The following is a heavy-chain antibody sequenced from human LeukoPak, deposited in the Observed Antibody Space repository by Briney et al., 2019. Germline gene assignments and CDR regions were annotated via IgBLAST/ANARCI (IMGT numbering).Heavy chain of an antibody. Sequence: PSETLSLTCTVSGGSISSYYWSWIRQPAGKGLEWIGRIYTSGSTNYNPSLKSRVTMSVDTSKNQFSLKLSSVTAADTAVYYCARGPRSNGNFDWFFDYWGQGTLVTVSS. J-gene: IGHJ4*02. V-gene: IGHV4-4*07. D-gene: IGHD3-9*01. CDR3: ARGPRSNGNFDWFFDY. CDR1: GGSISSYY. CDR2: IYTSGST.